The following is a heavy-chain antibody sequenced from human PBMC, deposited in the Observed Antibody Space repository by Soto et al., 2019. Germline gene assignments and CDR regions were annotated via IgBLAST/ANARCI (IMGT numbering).Heavy chain of an antibody. V-gene: IGHV4-39*01. Sequence: QLQLQESGPGLVKPSETLSLICSVSGGPISSSGHFWAWIRQPPGRGLEWLATIYYTGTTYYNPSLKSRLNIAMDTSKYQFSLDLTSMTAADTALYFCARRVYSGSGRDYFDRWGQGSLVTVSS. D-gene: IGHD1-26*01. CDR1: GGPISSSGHF. J-gene: IGHJ4*02. CDR2: IYYTGTT. CDR3: ARRVYSGSGRDYFDR.